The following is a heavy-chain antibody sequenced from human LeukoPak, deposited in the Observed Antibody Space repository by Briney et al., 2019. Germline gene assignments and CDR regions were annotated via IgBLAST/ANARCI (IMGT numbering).Heavy chain of an antibody. J-gene: IGHJ4*02. CDR1: GFIFSYYG. V-gene: IGHV3-23*01. D-gene: IGHD4-23*01. Sequence: PGGSLRLSCEVSGFIFSYYGMSWVRQAPRKGLEWVSAISDSGDATYYADSVKGRFTISRDNSKSTLYLQMNNLRAEDTALYYCAKERGHSKPFDYWGQGTLVTVSS. CDR3: AKERGHSKPFDY. CDR2: ISDSGDAT.